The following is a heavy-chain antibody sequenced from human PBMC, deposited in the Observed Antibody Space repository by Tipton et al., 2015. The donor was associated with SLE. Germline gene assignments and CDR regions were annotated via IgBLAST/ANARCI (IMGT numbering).Heavy chain of an antibody. CDR1: GFTFSLYE. J-gene: IGHJ6*02. CDR3: ARGLLTWRGAVVGVDV. CDR2: IYNSGST. D-gene: IGHD2-21*01. V-gene: IGHV4-59*12. Sequence: LRLSCAASGFTFSLYEMNWVRQTPGKGLEWIGIIYNSGSTYSSPSLKSRVTISVDTSKNQFSLKMSSVTAADTAVYYCARGLLTWRGAVVGVDVWGQGTTVNVSS.